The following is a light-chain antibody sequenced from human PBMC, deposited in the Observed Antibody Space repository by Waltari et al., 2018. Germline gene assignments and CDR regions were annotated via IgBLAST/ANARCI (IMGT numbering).Light chain of an antibody. V-gene: IGKV4-1*01. J-gene: IGKJ2*01. CDR1: QSLLHTNNKNY. CDR3: QQYYSTPNT. CDR2: WAS. Sequence: DIVVTQSPDSLAVSLGERATFNCKSSQSLLHTNNKNYLAWYQLRPGQPPKLLIYWASTRESGVPGRFSGSGSGTDFTLTISGLQAEDVAVYYCQQYYSTPNTFGQGTKLEIK.